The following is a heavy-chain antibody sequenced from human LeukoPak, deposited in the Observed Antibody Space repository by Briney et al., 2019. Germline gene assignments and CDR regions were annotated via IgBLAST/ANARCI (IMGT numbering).Heavy chain of an antibody. D-gene: IGHD1-14*01. CDR2: IYTSGST. J-gene: IGHJ4*02. Sequence: SETLSLTCTVSAGSISSGSYYWSWIRQPAGKGLEWIGRIYTSGSTNYNPSLKSRVTISVDTSKNQFSLKLTSVTAADTAVYYCARAPEYGLYYFDYWGQGTLVTVSS. CDR3: ARAPEYGLYYFDY. V-gene: IGHV4-61*02. CDR1: AGSISSGSYY.